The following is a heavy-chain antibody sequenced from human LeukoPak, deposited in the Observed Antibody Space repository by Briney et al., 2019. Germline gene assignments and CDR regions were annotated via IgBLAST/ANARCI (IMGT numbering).Heavy chain of an antibody. J-gene: IGHJ4*02. CDR3: ARVLAAGTLDY. Sequence: PGRSLRLSCAASGFTFSSYAMHWVRQAPGKGLEWVAVISHDGSNKYYADSVKGRFTISRDNSKNTLYLQMNSLRAEDTAVYYCARVLAAGTLDYWGQGTLVTVSS. CDR2: ISHDGSNK. D-gene: IGHD6-13*01. V-gene: IGHV3-30*04. CDR1: GFTFSSYA.